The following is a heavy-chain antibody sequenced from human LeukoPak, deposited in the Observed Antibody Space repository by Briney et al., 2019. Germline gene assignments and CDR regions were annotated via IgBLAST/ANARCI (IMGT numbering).Heavy chain of an antibody. J-gene: IGHJ4*02. V-gene: IGHV3-30*18. CDR2: ISFDGSYQ. CDR1: GFTFSSYV. Sequence: PGGSLRLSCAASGFTFSSYVMHWVRQAPGKGLEWVALISFDGSYQRYADSVKGRFAVSRDNFESTLYLKLNSLRPDDTAIYYCAKDIKILGVARPHYFDSWGQGTLVIVSS. D-gene: IGHD3-3*01. CDR3: AKDIKILGVARPHYFDS.